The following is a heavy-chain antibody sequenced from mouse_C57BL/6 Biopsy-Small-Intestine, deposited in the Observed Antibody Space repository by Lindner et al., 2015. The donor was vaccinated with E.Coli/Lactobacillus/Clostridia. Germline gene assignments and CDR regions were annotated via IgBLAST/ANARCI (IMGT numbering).Heavy chain of an antibody. CDR3: ARSANYDYYWYFDV. D-gene: IGHD2-4*01. V-gene: IGHV1-81*01. Sequence: VQLQESGAELVRPGASVKLSCKASGYTFTSYGISWVKQRTGQGLEWIGEIYPRSGNTYYNEKFKGKATLTADKSSSTAYMELRSLTSEDSAVYFCARSANYDYYWYFDVWGTGTTVTVSS. CDR2: IYPRSGNT. J-gene: IGHJ1*03. CDR1: GYTFTSYG.